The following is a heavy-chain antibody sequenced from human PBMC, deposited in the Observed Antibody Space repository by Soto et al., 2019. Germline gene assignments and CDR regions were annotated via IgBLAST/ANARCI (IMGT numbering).Heavy chain of an antibody. Sequence: QVQLVQSGAEVKKPGSSVKVSCKASGGSFSSYAISWVRQAPGQGLEWMGGIIPIFGTGNYAQKFQGRVTITADKSPSTAYMELSSLRSEATAAYYCARAPRGGSPPPPVWWFDPWGQGTLVTVSS. CDR3: ARAPRGGSPPPPVWWFDP. J-gene: IGHJ5*02. CDR1: GGSFSSYA. CDR2: IIPIFGTG. D-gene: IGHD2-21*01. V-gene: IGHV1-69*06.